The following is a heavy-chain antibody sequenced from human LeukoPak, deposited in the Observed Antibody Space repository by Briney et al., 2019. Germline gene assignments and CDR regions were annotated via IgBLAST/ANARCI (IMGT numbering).Heavy chain of an antibody. CDR1: GFTFSSYW. CDR3: AREVGKKRGWFDP. D-gene: IGHD3-10*01. CDR2: IKQDGSEK. J-gene: IGHJ5*02. V-gene: IGHV3-7*04. Sequence: PGGSLRLSCAASGFTFSSYWMSWVRQAPGKGLEWVANIKQDGSEKYYVDSVKGRFTISRDNAKNSLYLQMNSLRAEDTAVYYCAREVGKKRGWFDPWGQGTLVTVSS.